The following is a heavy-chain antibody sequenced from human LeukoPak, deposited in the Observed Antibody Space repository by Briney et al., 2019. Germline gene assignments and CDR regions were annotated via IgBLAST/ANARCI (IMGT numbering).Heavy chain of an antibody. CDR3: AREFTSRDAFDI. CDR2: ISYDGSNK. CDR1: GFTFSSYA. Sequence: PGGSLRLSCAASGFTFSSYAMHWVRQAPGKGLEWVAVISYDGSNKYYADSVKGRSTISRDNSKNTLYLQMNSLRAEDTAAYYCAREFTSRDAFDIWGQGTMVTVSS. V-gene: IGHV3-30-3*01. D-gene: IGHD3-3*01. J-gene: IGHJ3*02.